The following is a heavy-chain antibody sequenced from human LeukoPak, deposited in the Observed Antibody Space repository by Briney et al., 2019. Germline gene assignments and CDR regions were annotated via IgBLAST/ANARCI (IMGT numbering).Heavy chain of an antibody. J-gene: IGHJ4*02. CDR2: FDPEEGET. V-gene: IGHV1-24*01. CDR3: ATMVVAATYFDY. Sequence: ASVKVSCKVSGYTLTELSMHWVRQAPGKGLEWMGGFDPEEGETIYAQKFQGRVTMTEDTSTDTVYMELSSLRSEDTAVYYCATMVVAATYFDYWGQGTLVTVSS. CDR1: GYTLTELS. D-gene: IGHD2-15*01.